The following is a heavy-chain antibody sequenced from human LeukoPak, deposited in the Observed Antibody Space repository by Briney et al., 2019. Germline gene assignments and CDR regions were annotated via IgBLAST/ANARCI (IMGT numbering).Heavy chain of an antibody. CDR3: AKSIRGVVITTNDAFDI. CDR1: GFTFSSYA. Sequence: GGSLRLSCAASGFTFSSYAMSWARQAPGKGLEWVSAISGSGGSTYYADSVKGRFTISIDNSKNTLYLQMNSLRAEDTAVYYCAKSIRGVVITTNDAFDIWGQGTMVTVSS. V-gene: IGHV3-23*01. J-gene: IGHJ3*02. CDR2: ISGSGGST. D-gene: IGHD3-22*01.